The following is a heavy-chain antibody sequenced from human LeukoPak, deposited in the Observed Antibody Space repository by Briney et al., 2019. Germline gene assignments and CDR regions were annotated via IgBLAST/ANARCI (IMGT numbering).Heavy chain of an antibody. Sequence: GGSLRVSCAASGFTFSNYAITCVRQAPGKGLEWVSTISGTGGFTTSTYYADSVKGRFTLSRDNSDNKLYLQMDGLRADDTAVYYCVKDRRYAGNSALSWCDAWAEGTLVTVSS. CDR3: VKDRRYAGNSALSWCDA. V-gene: IGHV3-23*01. CDR2: ISGTGGFTTST. D-gene: IGHD4-23*01. CDR1: GFTFSNYA. J-gene: IGHJ5*02.